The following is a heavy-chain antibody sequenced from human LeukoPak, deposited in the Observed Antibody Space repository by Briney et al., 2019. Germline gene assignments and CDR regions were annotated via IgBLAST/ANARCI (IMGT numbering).Heavy chain of an antibody. J-gene: IGHJ4*02. V-gene: IGHV3-7*01. D-gene: IGHD5-12*01. CDR3: ARDVDRNLDY. CDR2: MKHDGSAK. Sequence: GGSLTLSCVGSGFTFSTFWMAWVRQAPGKGLEWVANMKHDGSAKHYVDSVKGRFTISRDNAKNSLYLQMNSLRAEDTAVYYYARDVDRNLDYWGQGTLVTVSS. CDR1: GFTFSTFW.